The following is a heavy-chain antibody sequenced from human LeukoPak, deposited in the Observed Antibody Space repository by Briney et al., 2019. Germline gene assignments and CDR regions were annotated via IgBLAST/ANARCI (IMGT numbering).Heavy chain of an antibody. D-gene: IGHD5-24*01. Sequence: SETLSLTCTVSGGSISSYYWSWIRQPPGKGLEWIGYIYYSGSTYYNPSLKSRVTISIDTSKNQFSLKLNSVTAADTAVYYCARGDGYNSDYWGQGTLVTVSS. CDR2: IYYSGST. CDR1: GGSISSYY. CDR3: ARGDGYNSDY. J-gene: IGHJ4*02. V-gene: IGHV4-59*12.